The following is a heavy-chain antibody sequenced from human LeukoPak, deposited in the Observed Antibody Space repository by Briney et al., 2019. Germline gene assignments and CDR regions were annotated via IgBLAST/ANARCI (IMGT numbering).Heavy chain of an antibody. CDR1: GFTFSDYE. J-gene: IGHJ4*02. D-gene: IGHD3-10*02. Sequence: GGSLRLSCAASGFTFSDYEINWVRQAPGKGLEWVSCISTSGSTTYYTDSVKGRFTISRDNAKNSLFLQMNTLTAEDTAVYYCARGALHVFDYWGQGTPVTVSS. CDR3: ARGALHVFDY. V-gene: IGHV3-48*03. CDR2: ISTSGSTT.